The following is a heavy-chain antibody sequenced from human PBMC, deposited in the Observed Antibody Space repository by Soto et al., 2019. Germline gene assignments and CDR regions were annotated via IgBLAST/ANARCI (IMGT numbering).Heavy chain of an antibody. J-gene: IGHJ5*02. V-gene: IGHV1-8*01. CDR1: GYTFTSYD. D-gene: IGHD4-17*01. Sequence: ASVKVSCEASGYTFTSYDINWVRQATGQGLEYLGWMNPNSGKTAYVQKFQGRVTMTWDTSITTAYMELSSLRSEDTAVYFCARGIKYGAYSRWFDPWGQGTLVTVSS. CDR3: ARGIKYGAYSRWFDP. CDR2: MNPNSGKT.